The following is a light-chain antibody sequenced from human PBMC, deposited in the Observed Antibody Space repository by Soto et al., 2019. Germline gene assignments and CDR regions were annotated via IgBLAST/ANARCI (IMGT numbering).Light chain of an antibody. CDR1: QDISNY. Sequence: AIQMTQSPSSFSASTGDRVTISCRATQDISNYLAWYQQKPGKAPKLLIYRASVLESGVPSRFIGGGSGTNFSLIINHLHSKDLATYYCQQYNSFPQTFGQGTKLEIK. V-gene: IGKV1-8*01. CDR2: RAS. CDR3: QQYNSFPQT. J-gene: IGKJ2*01.